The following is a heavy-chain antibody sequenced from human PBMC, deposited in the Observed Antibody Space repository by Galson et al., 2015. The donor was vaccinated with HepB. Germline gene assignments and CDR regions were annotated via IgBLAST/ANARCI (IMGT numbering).Heavy chain of an antibody. CDR3: ARSRPPFGGVVNPYYFDY. J-gene: IGHJ4*02. D-gene: IGHD3-16*01. Sequence: PALVKPTQTLTLTCTFSGFSLSTRGMCVSWIRQPPGKALEWLALIDWDDDKYYSTSLKTRLTTSKDTSKNQVVLTMTNMDPVDTATYYCARSRPPFGGVVNPYYFDYWGQGTLVTVSS. V-gene: IGHV2-70*01. CDR1: GFSLSTRGMC. CDR2: IDWDDDK.